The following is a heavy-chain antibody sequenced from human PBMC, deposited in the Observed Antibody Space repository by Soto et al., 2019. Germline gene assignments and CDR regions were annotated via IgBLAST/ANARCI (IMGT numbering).Heavy chain of an antibody. CDR2: ISGYNDYT. Sequence: QVQLVQSAAEMKKPGASVKGSCKASGYTFIRYGITWVRQAPGLWREWMGWISGYNDYTNYAQKLQGRVTMTADTSTRTVYMELTSLTSDDTGVYYCARGGYYANAWDKLSYSGLDVWGEGTTGTVSS. V-gene: IGHV1-18*01. D-gene: IGHD2-2*01. CDR3: ARGGYYANAWDKLSYSGLDV. CDR1: GYTFIRYG. J-gene: IGHJ6*04.